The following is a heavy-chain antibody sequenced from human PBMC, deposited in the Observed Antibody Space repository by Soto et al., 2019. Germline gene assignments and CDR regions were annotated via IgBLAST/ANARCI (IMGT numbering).Heavy chain of an antibody. V-gene: IGHV1-18*01. CDR3: ARLGYCISTSCRKRIWFDA. CDR2: ISAYNGNT. D-gene: IGHD2-2*01. CDR1: GYTFTSYG. J-gene: IGHJ5*02. Sequence: GASGKVSCKASGYTFTSYGISWVRQAPGQGLEWMGWISAYNGNTNYAQKLQGRVTMTTDTSTSTAYMELRSLRPDDTAVYYCARLGYCISTSCRKRIWFDAWGQGTLVTVSS.